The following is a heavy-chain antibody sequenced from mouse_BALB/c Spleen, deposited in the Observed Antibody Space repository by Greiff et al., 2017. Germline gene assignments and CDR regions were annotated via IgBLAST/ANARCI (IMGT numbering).Heavy chain of an antibody. J-gene: IGHJ2*01. D-gene: IGHD1-1*01. V-gene: IGHV1-80*01. CDR1: GYAFSSYW. CDR2: IYPGDGDT. Sequence: QVHVKQSGAELVRPGSSVKISCKASGYAFSSYWMNWVKQRPGQGLEWIGQIYPGDGDTNYNGKFKGKATLTADKSSSTAYMQLSSLTSEDSAVYFCARHYYGSSQYYFDYWGQGTTLTVSS. CDR3: ARHYYGSSQYYFDY.